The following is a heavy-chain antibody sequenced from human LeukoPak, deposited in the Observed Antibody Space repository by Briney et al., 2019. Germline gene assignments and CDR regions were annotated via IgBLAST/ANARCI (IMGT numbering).Heavy chain of an antibody. CDR2: TYYRSKWFN. J-gene: IGHJ5*02. V-gene: IGHV6-1*01. Sequence: SQTLSLTCAISGDSVSSNSGAWNWIRQSPSRGPEWLGRTYYRSKWFNHYADSVRGRITINPDTSKNQFFLQLTSVTPEDTAVYYCARGQGKTGSTVSWFDPWGQGTLVTVSS. CDR3: ARGQGKTGSTVSWFDP. D-gene: IGHD1-7*01. CDR1: GDSVSSNSGA.